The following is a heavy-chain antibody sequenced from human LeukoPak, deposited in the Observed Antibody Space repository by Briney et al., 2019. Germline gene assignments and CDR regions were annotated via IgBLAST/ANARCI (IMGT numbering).Heavy chain of an antibody. Sequence: PGGSLRLSCAASGFTVSSNYMSWVRQAPGKGLEWVSVIYSGGSTYYADSVKGRFTISRDNSENTLYLQMNSLRAEDTAVYYCARTHDYGDYRSDYWGQGTLVTVSS. CDR2: IYSGGST. J-gene: IGHJ4*02. D-gene: IGHD4-17*01. CDR1: GFTVSSNY. V-gene: IGHV3-53*01. CDR3: ARTHDYGDYRSDY.